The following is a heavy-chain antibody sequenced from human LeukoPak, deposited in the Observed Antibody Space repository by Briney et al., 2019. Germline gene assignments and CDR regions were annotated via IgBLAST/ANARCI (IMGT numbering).Heavy chain of an antibody. V-gene: IGHV3-23*01. J-gene: IGHJ2*01. CDR1: GFTFSSYA. D-gene: IGHD2-8*01. CDR3: AKNGVNYWYFDL. Sequence: HSGGSLRLSCAASGFTFSSYAMSWVRQAPGKGLEWVPGISGSGGGTYNADSVKGRFTISRDNSKNTLYLQMNSLRAEDTAVYYCAKNGVNYWYFDLWGRGTLVTVSS. CDR2: ISGSGGGT.